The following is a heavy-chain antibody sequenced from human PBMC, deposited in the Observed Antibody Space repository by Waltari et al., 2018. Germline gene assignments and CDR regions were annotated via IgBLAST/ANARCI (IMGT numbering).Heavy chain of an antibody. CDR3: ARHADRGPSICGFDS. Sequence: QLQLQESGPGLVKPSETLSLTCTFSGGSISGGNPFWDWIRQPPGEGSGWIGSISGSGSTRYNPSLRSRVTISVDTSKKDQFSLRLSSVTAADTAVYFCARHADRGPSICGFDSWGQGTLVTVSS. V-gene: IGHV4-39*01. CDR2: ISGSGST. D-gene: IGHD3-16*02. J-gene: IGHJ5*01. CDR1: GGSISGGNPF.